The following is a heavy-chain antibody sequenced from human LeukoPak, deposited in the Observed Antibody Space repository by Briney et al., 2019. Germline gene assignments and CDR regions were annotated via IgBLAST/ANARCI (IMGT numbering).Heavy chain of an antibody. CDR3: ARESDGYTNRWFDF. CDR2: IYYSGST. V-gene: IGHV4-59*01. Sequence: PSETLSLTCTVSGGSISSYYWSWIRQPPGKGLEWIGYIYYSGSTNYNPSLKSRVTISVDTSKNQFSLKLGSVTAADTAVYYCARESDGYTNRWFDFWGRGTVIPVSS. D-gene: IGHD5-24*01. J-gene: IGHJ5*01. CDR1: GGSISSYY.